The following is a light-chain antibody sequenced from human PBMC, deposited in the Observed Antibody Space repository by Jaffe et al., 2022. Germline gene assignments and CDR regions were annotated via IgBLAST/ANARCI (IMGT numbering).Light chain of an antibody. CDR2: AAS. CDR1: QGIRND. Sequence: AIQMTQSPSSLSASVGDRVTITCRASQGIRNDLGWYQQKPGKAPKLLIYAASSLQSGVPSRFSGSGSGTEFTLSISSLQPEDFATYYCLEGARTFGQGTKVEIK. V-gene: IGKV1-6*01. J-gene: IGKJ1*01. CDR3: LEGART.